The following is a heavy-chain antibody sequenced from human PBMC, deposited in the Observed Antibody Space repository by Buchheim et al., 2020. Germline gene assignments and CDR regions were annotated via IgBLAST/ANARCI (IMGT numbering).Heavy chain of an antibody. Sequence: QVQLVQSGAEVKKPGSSVKVSCKASGGTFSSYTISWVRQAPGQGLEWMGRIIPILGIANYAKKFQGRVTITADKSTSTAYMELSSLRSEDTAVYYCARSPARITMVQGSNYYYYGMDVWGQGTT. J-gene: IGHJ6*02. CDR2: IIPILGIA. D-gene: IGHD3-10*01. CDR1: GGTFSSYT. CDR3: ARSPARITMVQGSNYYYYGMDV. V-gene: IGHV1-69*02.